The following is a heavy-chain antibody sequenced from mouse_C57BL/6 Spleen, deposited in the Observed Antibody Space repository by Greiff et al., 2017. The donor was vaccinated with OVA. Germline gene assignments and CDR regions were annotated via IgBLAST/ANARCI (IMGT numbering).Heavy chain of an antibody. Sequence: VQLQQSGPGLVAPSQSLSITCTVSGFSLTSYGVHWVRQPPGKGLEWLVVLWSDGSTTYTSALTSRLSISKDNSNSQVFVKMNSLRTDDTAMYYCAREYYCRTGFAYWGQGTLVTVSA. J-gene: IGHJ3*01. D-gene: IGHD1-1*01. CDR1: GFSLTSYG. CDR2: LWSDGST. V-gene: IGHV2-6*03. CDR3: AREYYCRTGFAY.